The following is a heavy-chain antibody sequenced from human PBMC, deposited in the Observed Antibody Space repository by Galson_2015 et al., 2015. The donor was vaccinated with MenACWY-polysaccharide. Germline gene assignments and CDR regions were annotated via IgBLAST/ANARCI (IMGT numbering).Heavy chain of an antibody. V-gene: IGHV1-8*01. Sequence: SVKVSCKASGYTFTNFDINWVRQATGQGPEWMGWMNPDSGTTVLAQKFQGRVTLTRDTSRSTAYMELSSLRSDDTAVYYCARRPNLGVVIYDSYYYYAMDVWGQGTTVIVSS. J-gene: IGHJ6*02. D-gene: IGHD3-3*01. CDR2: MNPDSGTT. CDR1: GYTFTNFD. CDR3: ARRPNLGVVIYDSYYYYAMDV.